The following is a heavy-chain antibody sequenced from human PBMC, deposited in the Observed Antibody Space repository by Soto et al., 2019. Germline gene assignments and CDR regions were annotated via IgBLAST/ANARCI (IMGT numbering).Heavy chain of an antibody. CDR2: VNPIVSMS. Sequence: QVQLVQSGAEVKRPGSSVKVSCKASGDTFNFYSINWVRQAPGLGLEWMGRVNPIVSMSNYAQKFQGRVTMTADKSTSTAYMELSSLSSEDTAIYYCAGSYGSGYRAFDYWGQGALVTVSS. CDR1: GDTFNFYS. V-gene: IGHV1-69*02. D-gene: IGHD3-10*01. J-gene: IGHJ4*02. CDR3: AGSYGSGYRAFDY.